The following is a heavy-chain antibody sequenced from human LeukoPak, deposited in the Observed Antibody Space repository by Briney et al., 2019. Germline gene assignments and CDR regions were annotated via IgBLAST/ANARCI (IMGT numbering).Heavy chain of an antibody. V-gene: IGHV4-34*01. CDR1: GGSFSGYY. J-gene: IGHJ4*02. CDR2: INHSGST. Sequence: KTSETLSLTCAVYGGSFSGYYWSWIRQPPGKGLEWIGEINHSGSTNYNPSLKSRVIISVDTSKNQFSLKLSSVTAADTAVYYCARARHYDSSGYYFYWGQGTLVTVSS. CDR3: ARARHYDSSGYYFY. D-gene: IGHD3-22*01.